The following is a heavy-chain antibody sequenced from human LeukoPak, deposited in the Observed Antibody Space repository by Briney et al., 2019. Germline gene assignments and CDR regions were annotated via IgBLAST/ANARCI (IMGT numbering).Heavy chain of an antibody. CDR1: GGSISSSSYY. V-gene: IGHV4-39*01. Sequence: SETLSLTCTVSGGSISSSSYYWSWIRQPPGKGLEWIGSIYCSGSTYYNPSLKSRVTISVDTSKNQFSLKLSSVTAAGTAVYYCARHIRYPQYSSGWVFDYWGQGTLVTVSS. CDR3: ARHIRYPQYSSGWVFDY. D-gene: IGHD6-19*01. CDR2: IYCSGST. J-gene: IGHJ4*02.